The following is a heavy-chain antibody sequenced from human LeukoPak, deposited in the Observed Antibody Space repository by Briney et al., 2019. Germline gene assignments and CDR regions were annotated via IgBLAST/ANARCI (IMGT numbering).Heavy chain of an antibody. CDR1: GGTFSSYA. V-gene: IGHV1-69*05. CDR2: IIPIFGTA. Sequence: SVKVSCKASGGTFSSYAISWVRQAPGQGLEWMGGIIPIFGTANYAQKFQGRVTITTDESTSTAYMELSSLRSEDAAVYYCARGPSDWNGPNYYYYYMDVWGKGTTVTVSS. CDR3: ARGPSDWNGPNYYYYYMDV. D-gene: IGHD1-1*01. J-gene: IGHJ6*03.